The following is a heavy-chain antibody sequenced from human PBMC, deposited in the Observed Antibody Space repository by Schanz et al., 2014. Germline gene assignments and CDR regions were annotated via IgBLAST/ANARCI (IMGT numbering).Heavy chain of an antibody. CDR3: ARDVGGCSSSTSCYAFEI. Sequence: QVQLQESGPGLVRPSETLSLTCTVSGGSISSYYWSWIRQSPGKGPEWIGRIYTSGSTNYNPSHKIRVTISVATSKNKFTLKLGALPAADTAVYYCARDVGGCSSSTSCYAFEIWGQGTMVTVSS. CDR2: IYTSGST. J-gene: IGHJ3*02. D-gene: IGHD2-2*01. CDR1: GGSISSYY. V-gene: IGHV4-4*08.